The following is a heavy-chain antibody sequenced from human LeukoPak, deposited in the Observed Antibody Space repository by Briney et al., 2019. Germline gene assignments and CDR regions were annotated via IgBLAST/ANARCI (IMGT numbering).Heavy chain of an antibody. D-gene: IGHD1-1*01. CDR2: ISNGGDNRDNT. Sequence: GGSLRLSCAASGFTFNRYAMTWVRQAPGKGLQWVSTISNGGDNRDNTYYADSEKGRFTVSRDNSKNTVHLQMNSLRAEDTAVYYCARDGIQVPDTFDYWGLGTLVTVSS. V-gene: IGHV3-23*01. CDR1: GFTFNRYA. CDR3: ARDGIQVPDTFDY. J-gene: IGHJ4*02.